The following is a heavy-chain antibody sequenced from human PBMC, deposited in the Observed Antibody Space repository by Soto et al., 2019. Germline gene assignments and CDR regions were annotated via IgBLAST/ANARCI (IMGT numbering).Heavy chain of an antibody. J-gene: IGHJ5*02. CDR1: AYHFTTYL. CDR3: ARMGEAAGYTWFGP. D-gene: IGHD6-13*01. Sequence: XDSLKLSNQASAYHFTTYLIVLVRQVPGRGLEWMGKIDPSDSYVDYSPSFQGHVTISTDKSISTVYLQWSSLRASDSAMYYCARMGEAAGYTWFGPWGQGTLVTVSS. CDR2: IDPSDSYV. V-gene: IGHV5-10-1*01.